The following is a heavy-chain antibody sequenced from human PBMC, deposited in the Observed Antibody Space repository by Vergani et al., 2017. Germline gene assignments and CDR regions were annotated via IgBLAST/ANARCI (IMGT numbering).Heavy chain of an antibody. Sequence: QVQLVESGGGVVQPGRSLRLSCAASGFTFSSYAMHWVRQAPGKGLEWVAVISYDGSNKYYADSVKGRFTISRDNSKNTLYLQMNSLRAEDTAVYYCARGRGHRGAIDYWGQGTLVTVSS. V-gene: IGHV3-30*01. CDR3: ARGRGHRGAIDY. J-gene: IGHJ4*02. CDR1: GFTFSSYA. CDR2: ISYDGSNK. D-gene: IGHD2-21*01.